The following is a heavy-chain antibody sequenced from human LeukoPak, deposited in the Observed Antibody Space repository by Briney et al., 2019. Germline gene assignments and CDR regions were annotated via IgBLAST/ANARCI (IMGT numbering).Heavy chain of an antibody. V-gene: IGHV3-30*04. CDR3: AIGDGLGELSSSFDY. CDR2: ISYDGSNK. CDR1: GFTFSSYA. D-gene: IGHD3-16*02. J-gene: IGHJ4*02. Sequence: TGGSLRLSCAASGFTFSSYAMHWVRQAPGKGLEWVAVISYDGSNKYYADSVKGRFTISRDNSKKTLYLQMNSLRAEDTAVYYCAIGDGLGELSSSFDYWGQGTLVTVSS.